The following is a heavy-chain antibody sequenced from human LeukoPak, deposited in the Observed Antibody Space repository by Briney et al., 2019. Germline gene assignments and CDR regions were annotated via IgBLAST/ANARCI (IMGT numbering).Heavy chain of an antibody. CDR1: GYTFTGYY. CDR3: ARGDRLGELSLYHY. V-gene: IGHV1-46*01. D-gene: IGHD3-16*02. J-gene: IGHJ4*02. Sequence: VASVKVSCKASGYTFTGYYMHWVRQAPGQGLEWMGIINPSGGGTTYAQKFQGRVTMTRDTSTSTVYMELSSLRSEDAAVYYCARGDRLGELSLYHYWGQGTLVTVSS. CDR2: INPSGGGT.